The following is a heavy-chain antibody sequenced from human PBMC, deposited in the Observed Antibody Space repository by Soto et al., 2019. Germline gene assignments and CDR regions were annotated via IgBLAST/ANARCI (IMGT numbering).Heavy chain of an antibody. V-gene: IGHV1-2*04. CDR2: INPNGGGT. Sequence: ASVKVSCKASGYTFTGYYMHWVRQAPGQGLEWMGWINPNGGGTNYAQKFQGWVTMTRDTSISTAYMELSRLRSDDTAVYYCARETRGGSYLEANYYYGMDVWGQGTTVTVSS. J-gene: IGHJ6*02. CDR3: ARETRGGSYLEANYYYGMDV. CDR1: GYTFTGYY. D-gene: IGHD1-26*01.